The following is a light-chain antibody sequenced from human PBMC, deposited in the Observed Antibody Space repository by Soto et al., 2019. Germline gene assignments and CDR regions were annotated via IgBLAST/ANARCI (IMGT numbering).Light chain of an antibody. J-gene: IGKJ2*01. CDR1: QSVSSNY. CDR3: QQYGRSPRYT. CDR2: DAS. Sequence: DIVLTQSPGTLSLSPGEIATLSCRASQSVSSNYLAWYQQKPGQAPRLLIYDASSRATGSPDRFSGSGSGTHFTLTISRLEPEDFAVYYCQQYGRSPRYTFGQGTKLESK. V-gene: IGKV3-20*01.